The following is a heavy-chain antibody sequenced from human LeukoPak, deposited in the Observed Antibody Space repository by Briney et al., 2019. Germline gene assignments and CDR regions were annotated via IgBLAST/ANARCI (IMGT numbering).Heavy chain of an antibody. J-gene: IGHJ4*02. D-gene: IGHD2-2*01. CDR1: GFTFSGSA. CDR2: IGSKANSYAT. CDR3: TRHLSTGY. V-gene: IGHV3-73*01. Sequence: GGSLRLSCAASGFTFSGSAMHWVRQASGKELEWVGRIGSKANSYATAYAASVKGRFTISRDDSKNTAYLQMNSLKTEDTAVYYCTRHLSTGYWGQGTLVTVSS.